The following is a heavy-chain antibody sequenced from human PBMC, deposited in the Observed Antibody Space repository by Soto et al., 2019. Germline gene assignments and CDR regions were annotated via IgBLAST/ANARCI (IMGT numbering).Heavy chain of an antibody. CDR2: ISSGSTNI. J-gene: IGHJ4*02. Sequence: QVQLVESGGGLVKPGGSLRLSCAASGFTFSDFYMSWIRQAPGKGLEWISYISSGSTNIFYADSVKGRFTVSRDNAKNSGYLQMDGLRAEDTAVYYCARDRNAAGSDYWGQGALVTVSS. CDR3: ARDRNAAGSDY. CDR1: GFTFSDFY. D-gene: IGHD1-1*01. V-gene: IGHV3-11*01.